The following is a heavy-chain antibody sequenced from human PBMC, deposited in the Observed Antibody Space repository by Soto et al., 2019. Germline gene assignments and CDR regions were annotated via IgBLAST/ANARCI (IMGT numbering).Heavy chain of an antibody. CDR2: IIPVLGVA. V-gene: IGHV1-69*02. Sequence: QVHLVQSGAEVKKPGSSVKLSCKASEDTFSTYTINWVRQAPGQGIQWMGRIIPVLGVANYAQKFQDKVTIRADKPTRTTYMELGSLRSEDTAIYYCARVRHGYIAPWGQGTLVTVSS. D-gene: IGHD5-18*01. CDR3: ARVRHGYIAP. J-gene: IGHJ5*02. CDR1: EDTFSTYT.